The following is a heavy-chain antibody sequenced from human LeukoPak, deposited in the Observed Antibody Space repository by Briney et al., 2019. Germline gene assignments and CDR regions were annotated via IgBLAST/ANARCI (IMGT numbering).Heavy chain of an antibody. CDR3: ARGPGGELWFDY. CDR2: ISSSSSYI. D-gene: IGHD3-16*01. CDR1: GCIFCSYS. Sequence: GGSLSLSCAASGCIFCSYSMNWVRQSRGEGLEWVSSISSSSSYIYYADSVKGRFTISRDNAKNSLYLKMNSLRAEDTAVYYCARGPGGELWFDYWGQGTLVTVSS. J-gene: IGHJ4*02. V-gene: IGHV3-21*01.